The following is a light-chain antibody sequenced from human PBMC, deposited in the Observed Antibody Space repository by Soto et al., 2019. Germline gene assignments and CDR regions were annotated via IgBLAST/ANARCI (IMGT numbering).Light chain of an antibody. CDR3: QQYTSYPWT. J-gene: IGKJ1*01. CDR2: DAS. V-gene: IGKV1-5*01. Sequence: DIQLTQSPSTLSASVGDTVTISCRASESRIGWLAWYQQRPGSAPKLLIYDASSLEGGVPSRFTGDGSGTEFSLTIASLQPDDFGTYYCQQYTSYPWTFGQGTKVDLK. CDR1: ESRIGW.